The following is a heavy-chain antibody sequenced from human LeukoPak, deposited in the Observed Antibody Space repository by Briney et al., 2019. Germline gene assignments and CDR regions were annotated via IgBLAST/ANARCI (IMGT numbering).Heavy chain of an antibody. CDR2: ISSSSSYI. D-gene: IGHD1-1*01. CDR3: ARGYEADAFDI. V-gene: IGHV3-21*04. Sequence: GGSLRLSCAASGFTFSSYSMNWVRHAPGKGLAWVSSISSSSSYIYYADSVKGRFTISRDNAKNSLYLQMNSLRAEDTAVYYCARGYEADAFDIWGQGTMVTVSS. CDR1: GFTFSSYS. J-gene: IGHJ3*02.